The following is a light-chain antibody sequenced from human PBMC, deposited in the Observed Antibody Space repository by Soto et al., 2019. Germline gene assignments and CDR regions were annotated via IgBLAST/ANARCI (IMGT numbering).Light chain of an antibody. J-gene: IGKJ4*01. CDR3: QQRTNWPLT. CDR2: DAS. Sequence: EIVLTQSPATLPLSPGERATLSCRASRSVTTFLAWYQQKPGQAPRLLIYDASKRATGVPTRFSGSGSGTDFTLTISSLEPEDFAVYHCQQRTNWPLTCSGGNKVERK. CDR1: RSVTTF. V-gene: IGKV3-11*01.